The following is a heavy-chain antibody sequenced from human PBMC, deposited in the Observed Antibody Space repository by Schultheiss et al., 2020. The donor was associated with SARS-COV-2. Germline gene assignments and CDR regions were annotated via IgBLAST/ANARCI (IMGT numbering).Heavy chain of an antibody. D-gene: IGHD4-11*01. CDR3: ARGPDYRPYYYGMDV. Sequence: SETLSLTCTVSGGSISSGSYYWSWIRQPPGKGLEWIGIIYYSGSTYYNPSLKSRVTISVDTSKNQFSLRLSSVTAADTAVYYCARGPDYRPYYYGMDVWGQGTTVTVSS. CDR2: IYYSGST. J-gene: IGHJ6*02. CDR1: GGSISSGSYY. V-gene: IGHV4-39*01.